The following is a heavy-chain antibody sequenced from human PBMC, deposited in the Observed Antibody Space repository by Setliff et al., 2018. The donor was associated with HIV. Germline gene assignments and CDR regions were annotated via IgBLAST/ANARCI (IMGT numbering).Heavy chain of an antibody. CDR3: ARYRYYYDSSGYGRWFDP. Sequence: PSETLSLTCTVSGGSISSYYWSWIRQPPGKGLEWIGYIYTSGSTNYNPSLKSRVTISVDTSKNQFSLKLSSVTAADTAVYYCARYRYYYDSSGYGRWFDPWGQGTLVTVSS. J-gene: IGHJ5*02. V-gene: IGHV4-4*09. D-gene: IGHD3-22*01. CDR2: IYTSGST. CDR1: GGSISSYY.